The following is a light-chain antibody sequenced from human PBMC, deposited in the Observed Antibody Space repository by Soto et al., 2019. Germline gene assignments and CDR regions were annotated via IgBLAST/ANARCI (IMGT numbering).Light chain of an antibody. J-gene: IGKJ3*01. Sequence: AIRMTQSPSSISASTGDPVTITCRASQGVSTHLAWYQQKPGKPPKLLIYAASTLQIGVPSRFSGSGSGTDFTLTITSLQSEDFATYYCQQNYFYAHTFGPGTKVDIK. CDR3: QQNYFYAHT. CDR2: AAS. V-gene: IGKV1-8*01. CDR1: QGVSTH.